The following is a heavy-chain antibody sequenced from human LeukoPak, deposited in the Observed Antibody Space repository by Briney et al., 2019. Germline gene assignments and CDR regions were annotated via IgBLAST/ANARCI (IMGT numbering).Heavy chain of an antibody. D-gene: IGHD4-17*01. CDR3: ARSYGDYGGGVDY. J-gene: IGHJ4*02. CDR2: IYHSGST. CDR1: GYSISSGYY. Sequence: SETLSLTCTVSGYSISSGYYWGWIRQPPGKGLEWIGSIYHSGSTYYNPSLKSRVTISVDTSKNQFSLKLSSVTAADTAVYYCARSYGDYGGGVDYWGQGTLVTVSS. V-gene: IGHV4-38-2*02.